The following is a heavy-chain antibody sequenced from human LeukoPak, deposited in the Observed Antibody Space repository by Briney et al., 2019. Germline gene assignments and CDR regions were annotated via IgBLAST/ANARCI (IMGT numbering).Heavy chain of an antibody. CDR1: GFTFSTSW. V-gene: IGHV3-7*01. CDR3: ARGIAAYYFDH. Sequence: PGGSLRLSCVGSGFTFSTSWMGWVRQAPGKGLEWVANIKQDGSEKCYVDSVKGRFTISRDNAKNSLYLQMNSLRAEDTGVYYCARGIAAYYFDHWGQGTLVTVSS. J-gene: IGHJ4*02. CDR2: IKQDGSEK. D-gene: IGHD6-6*01.